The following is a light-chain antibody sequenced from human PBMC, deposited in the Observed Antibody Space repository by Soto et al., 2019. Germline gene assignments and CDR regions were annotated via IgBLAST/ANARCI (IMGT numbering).Light chain of an antibody. V-gene: IGLV2-14*01. CDR3: SSYTSSRTLHVV. Sequence: QSVLTQPASVSGSPGQSITISCTGTSSDVGGYNYVSWYQQYPGKAPKLMIYDVSNRPSGVSNRFSGSKSGNTASLTISGLQAEDEADYYCSSYTSSRTLHVVFGGGTKLTVL. CDR2: DVS. CDR1: SSDVGGYNY. J-gene: IGLJ2*01.